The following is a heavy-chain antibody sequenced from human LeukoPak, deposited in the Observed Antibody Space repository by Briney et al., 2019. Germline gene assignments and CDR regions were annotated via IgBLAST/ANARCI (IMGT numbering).Heavy chain of an antibody. Sequence: GGSLRLSCAASGFTFSSYDMSWVRQAPGKGLEWVSGIRNYGGSTYYADSVKGRFTISRDNSKNTLYLQMNSLRAEDTAVYYCAKDRRVRGVIDNNWFDPWGQGTLVTVSS. J-gene: IGHJ5*02. CDR2: IRNYGGST. D-gene: IGHD3-10*01. CDR1: GFTFSSYD. CDR3: AKDRRVRGVIDNNWFDP. V-gene: IGHV3-23*01.